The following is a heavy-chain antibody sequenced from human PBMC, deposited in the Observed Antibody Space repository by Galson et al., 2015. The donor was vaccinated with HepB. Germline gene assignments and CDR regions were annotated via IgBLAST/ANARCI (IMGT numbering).Heavy chain of an antibody. CDR3: ARALFYSDSRDYPRDALDI. V-gene: IGHV1-69*13. J-gene: IGHJ3*02. D-gene: IGHD3-22*01. CDR1: GDSFSRHG. Sequence: SVKVSCKAFGDSFSRHGITWVRQAPGQGLEWVGGILPQFATSNYAQKFNGRVAITADEASTTAYLELSSLRSEDTAVYFCARALFYSDSRDYPRDALDIWGQGTLVTVSS. CDR2: ILPQFATS.